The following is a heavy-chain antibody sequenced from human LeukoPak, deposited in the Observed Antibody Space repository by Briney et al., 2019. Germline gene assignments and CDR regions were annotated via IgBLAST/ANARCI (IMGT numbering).Heavy chain of an antibody. CDR3: ARAPTGVGNFDY. V-gene: IGHV3-21*01. CDR1: GFTFSSYS. CDR2: ISSTSSYI. Sequence: GGSLRLSCTASGFTFSSYSMNWVCQAPGQGLEWVPSISSTSSYIYYADSVKGRFTISRDNAKNSLYLQMNSLRAEDTAVYYCARAPTGVGNFDYWGQGTLVTVSS. J-gene: IGHJ4*02. D-gene: IGHD2-8*01.